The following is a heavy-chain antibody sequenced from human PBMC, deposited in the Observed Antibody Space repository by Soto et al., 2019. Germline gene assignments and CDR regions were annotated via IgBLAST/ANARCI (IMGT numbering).Heavy chain of an antibody. D-gene: IGHD1-26*01. CDR2: LSGSGRNT. V-gene: IGHV3-23*01. Sequence: EVQLLESGGGLVQPGVSLSLSCAASGFTFSTYAMSWVRQAPGKGLEWVSALSGSGRNTYYADSVTGRFTISRDDSKSTLYLQMNSLRAEYTAVYDCARDPSHSYYTLFYYFDYWGQGTLVTVDS. J-gene: IGHJ4*02. CDR3: ARDPSHSYYTLFYYFDY. CDR1: GFTFSTYA.